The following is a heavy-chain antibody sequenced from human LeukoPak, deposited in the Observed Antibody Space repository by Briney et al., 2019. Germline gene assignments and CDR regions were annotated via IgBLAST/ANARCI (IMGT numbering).Heavy chain of an antibody. CDR3: ARCLIVTVAARGYRCYMDV. Sequence: PSETLSLSCGVYGGSFNGYYWSWSRQLPREGGGRVGEICHSGNTNYNPSLKSRVTMSVDMSTKQLSLRLNSVTAADTAVYYCARCLIVTVAARGYRCYMDVWGNGTTVAVSS. J-gene: IGHJ6*03. CDR2: ICHSGNT. V-gene: IGHV4-34*01. CDR1: GGSFNGYY. D-gene: IGHD2-21*02.